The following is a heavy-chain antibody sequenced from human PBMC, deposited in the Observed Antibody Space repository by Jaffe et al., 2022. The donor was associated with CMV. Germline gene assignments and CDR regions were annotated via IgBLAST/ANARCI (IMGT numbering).Heavy chain of an antibody. Sequence: EAQLVESGGGFVQPGGSLRLSCAASGFTLSDSGVNWVRQAPGKGLEWISYISTTSLIYHAGSVKGRFTISRDNARNSAYLAMNSLREEDTAVYYCVTTFSWPGGRWGQGTLVTVSS. J-gene: IGHJ4*02. D-gene: IGHD3-10*01. CDR1: GFTLSDSG. V-gene: IGHV3-48*02. CDR2: ISTTSLI. CDR3: VTTFSWPGGR.